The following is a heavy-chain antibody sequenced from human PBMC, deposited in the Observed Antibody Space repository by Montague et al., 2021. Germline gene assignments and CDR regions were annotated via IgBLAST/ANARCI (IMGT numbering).Heavy chain of an antibody. V-gene: IGHV4-39*07. D-gene: IGHD6-13*01. CDR1: GASITSSIYY. J-gene: IGHJ5*02. Sequence: SETLSLTCTVSGASITSSIYYWGWIRQSPGKGLEWIGSIYYSGNSFYQPSLKSRITMAVDTSKNQFSLKLSPVTAADTAIYYCARVFSSWYVGWFDPWGQGTLVTVSS. CDR3: ARVFSSWYVGWFDP. CDR2: IYYSGNS.